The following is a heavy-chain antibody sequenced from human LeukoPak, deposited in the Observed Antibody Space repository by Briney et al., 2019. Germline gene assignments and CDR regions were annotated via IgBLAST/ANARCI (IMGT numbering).Heavy chain of an antibody. Sequence: PSETLSLTCTVSGGSISSYYWSWIRQPAGKGLEWIGRIYTSGSTNYNPSLKSRVTISVDTSKNQFSLKLSSVTAADTAVYYCARDALQGYSYGYFDYWGQGTLVTVSS. CDR3: ARDALQGYSYGYFDY. V-gene: IGHV4-4*07. J-gene: IGHJ4*02. D-gene: IGHD5-18*01. CDR2: IYTSGST. CDR1: GGSISSYY.